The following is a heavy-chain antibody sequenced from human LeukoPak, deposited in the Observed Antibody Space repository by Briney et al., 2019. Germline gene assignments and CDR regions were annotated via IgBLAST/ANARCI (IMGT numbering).Heavy chain of an antibody. Sequence: ASVKVSCKTSGYTSSDHYIYWVRQTPKQGLEWMGFINPRTGATYYAENFQGRVTLTRDTSISTAYLELRSDDTAVYYCARVATKFQMLYPDFWGQGSLVTVSS. CDR1: GYTSSDHY. D-gene: IGHD3-16*02. V-gene: IGHV1-2*02. CDR3: ARVATKFQMLYPDF. CDR2: INPRTGAT. J-gene: IGHJ4*02.